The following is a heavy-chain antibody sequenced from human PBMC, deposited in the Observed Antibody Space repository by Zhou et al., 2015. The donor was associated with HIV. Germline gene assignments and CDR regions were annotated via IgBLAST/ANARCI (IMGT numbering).Heavy chain of an antibody. CDR3: ARSSGDYDFAFDT. Sequence: QVQLVQSGAEVKKPGSSVKVSCKASGGTFSSYGISWVRQAPGQGLEWMGGIIPIFGTVKYAQKFQGRVTINTDISTSTAYMDLRSLRSGDTAVYYCARSSGDYDFAFDTWGQGTRVIVST. J-gene: IGHJ3*02. CDR2: IIPIFGTV. D-gene: IGHD3-22*01. V-gene: IGHV1-69*06. CDR1: GGTFSSYG.